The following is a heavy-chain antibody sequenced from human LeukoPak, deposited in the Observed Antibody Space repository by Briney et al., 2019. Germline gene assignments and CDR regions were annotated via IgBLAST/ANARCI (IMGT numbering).Heavy chain of an antibody. V-gene: IGHV4-4*09. CDR2: IYTSGST. J-gene: IGHJ4*02. D-gene: IGHD3-10*01. CDR3: ARGRSGLRNYYGSGSYIAGPFDY. Sequence: PSETLSLTCTVSGGSISSYYWSWIRQPPGKGLEWIGYIYTSGSTNYNPSLKSRVTISVDTSKNQFSLKLSSVTAADTAVYYCARGRSGLRNYYGSGSYIAGPFDYWGQGTLVTVSS. CDR1: GGSISSYY.